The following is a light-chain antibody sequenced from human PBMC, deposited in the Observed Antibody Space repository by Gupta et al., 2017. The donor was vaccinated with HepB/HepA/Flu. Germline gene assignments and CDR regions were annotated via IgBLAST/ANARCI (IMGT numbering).Light chain of an antibody. Sequence: DIQVTQSPPSLSASVGDRITITCRAGQSIRAYLNWYQQRPGKAPKLLIYGASNVHTGVPSRFSGSGSGTEFTLTISSLQPEDFATYCCQQTYSAPWTFGLGTKVDMK. CDR2: GAS. V-gene: IGKV1-39*01. J-gene: IGKJ1*01. CDR3: QQTYSAPWT. CDR1: QSIRAY.